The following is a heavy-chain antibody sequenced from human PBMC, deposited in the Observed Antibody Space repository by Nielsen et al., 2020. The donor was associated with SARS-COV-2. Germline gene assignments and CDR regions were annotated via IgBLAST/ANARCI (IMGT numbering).Heavy chain of an antibody. V-gene: IGHV1-3*01. CDR3: ARDKGHSGYDMGHGAYYYYYYMDV. CDR2: INAGNGNT. D-gene: IGHD5-12*01. J-gene: IGHJ6*03. Sequence: ASMKVSCKASGYTFTSYAMHWVRQAPAQRLEWMGWINAGNGNTKYSQKLQGRVTMTTDTSTSTAYMELRSLRSDDTAVYYCARDKGHSGYDMGHGAYYYYYYMDVWGKGTTVTVSS. CDR1: GYTFTSYA.